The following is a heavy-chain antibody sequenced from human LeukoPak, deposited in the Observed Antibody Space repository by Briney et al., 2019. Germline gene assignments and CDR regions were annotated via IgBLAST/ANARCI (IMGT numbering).Heavy chain of an antibody. V-gene: IGHV3-23*01. J-gene: IGHJ4*02. CDR3: AKGAAYYYGSGSYSCFDY. CDR1: GFTFNTYA. CDR2: IRGDGATR. Sequence: GGSLRLSCAASGFTFNTYAMTWVRQAPGKGLEWVSAIRGDGATRFYADSVKGRFTVSRDNSKNTVYLQMNSLRAEDTAVYYCAKGAAYYYGSGSYSCFDYWGQGTLVTVSS. D-gene: IGHD3-10*01.